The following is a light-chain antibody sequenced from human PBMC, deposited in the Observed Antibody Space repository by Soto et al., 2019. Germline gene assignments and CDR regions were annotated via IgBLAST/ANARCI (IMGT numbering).Light chain of an antibody. Sequence: QLTQSPSSLSASVGDRVTISCRASQGIANFLAWYQQKPGKAPKLLIYGASTLQSGGPSRFRRRGSGEDFALTISSLQPQDFGSYYFQQLNSFPIPFGTGTKVD. CDR1: QGIANF. CDR2: GAS. CDR3: QQLNSFPIP. V-gene: IGKV1-9*01. J-gene: IGKJ3*01.